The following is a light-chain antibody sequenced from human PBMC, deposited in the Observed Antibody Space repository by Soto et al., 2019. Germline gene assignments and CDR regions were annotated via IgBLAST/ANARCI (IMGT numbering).Light chain of an antibody. CDR1: QSVLYSSNNKNY. V-gene: IGKV4-1*01. Sequence: DIVMTQSPDSLAVSLGERATINCKSSQSVLYSSNNKNYLAWYQQRPGQPPKLLIYWASTRESGVPDRFSGSGSGTDFTLTITSLQAEDVAVYYCQQYEITPPPFGQGTKLEIK. CDR2: WAS. J-gene: IGKJ2*01. CDR3: QQYEITPPP.